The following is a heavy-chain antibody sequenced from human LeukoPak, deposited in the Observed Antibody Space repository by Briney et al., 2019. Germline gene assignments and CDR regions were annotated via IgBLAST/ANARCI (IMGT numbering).Heavy chain of an antibody. D-gene: IGHD3-10*01. J-gene: IGHJ4*02. Sequence: KYGESLKISCEGSGYSFISYWIAWVRQMPGKGLEWMGTIYPGDSDTRYSPSFQGQVTISADKSISTAYLQWTSLKASDSAMFYCARIDGSGSYYNDYYFVYWGQGTLVTVSP. CDR3: ARIDGSGSYYNDYYFVY. CDR2: IYPGDSDT. V-gene: IGHV5-51*01. CDR1: GYSFISYW.